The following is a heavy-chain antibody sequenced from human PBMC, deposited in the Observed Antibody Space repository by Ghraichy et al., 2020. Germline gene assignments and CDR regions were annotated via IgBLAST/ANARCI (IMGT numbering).Heavy chain of an antibody. CDR3: ARHFRDTYCGGDCYSDKPSVGNWFDP. J-gene: IGHJ5*02. Sequence: GESLNISCKGSGYSFTSYWIGWVRQMPGKGLEWMGIIYPGDSDTRYSPSFQGQVTISADKSISTAYLQWSSLTASDTAMYYCARHFRDTYCGGDCYSDKPSVGNWFDPWGQGTLVTVSS. V-gene: IGHV5-51*01. CDR2: IYPGDSDT. D-gene: IGHD2-21*02. CDR1: GYSFTSYW.